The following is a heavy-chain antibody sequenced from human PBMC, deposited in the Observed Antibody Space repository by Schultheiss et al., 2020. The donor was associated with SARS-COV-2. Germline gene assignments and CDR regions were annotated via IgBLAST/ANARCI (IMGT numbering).Heavy chain of an antibody. J-gene: IGHJ6*02. CDR1: GGTFSNNA. CDR2: IIPMFGTA. V-gene: IGHV1-69*13. CDR3: ARGQHYYDSSGYYVPYYGMDV. D-gene: IGHD3-22*01. Sequence: SVKVSCKASGGTFSNNAFSWVRQAPGQGLEWMGGIIPMFGTASYAQMLQGRVTITADESTSTTYMELSSLRSEDTAVYYCARGQHYYDSSGYYVPYYGMDVWGQGTTVTVSS.